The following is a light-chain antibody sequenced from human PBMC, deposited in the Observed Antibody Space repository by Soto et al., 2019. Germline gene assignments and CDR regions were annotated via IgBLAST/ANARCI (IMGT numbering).Light chain of an antibody. CDR2: EVS. V-gene: IGLV2-14*01. CDR1: NSDVGDYNY. Sequence: QSALAQPASVSGSPGQSITISCTGTNSDVGDYNYVSWYQQHPGKAPKLIIYEVSNRPSGISDRFSASKSGNTASLTISGLQAEDEADYYCSSDTNSNTRVFGTGTKVTVL. J-gene: IGLJ1*01. CDR3: SSDTNSNTRV.